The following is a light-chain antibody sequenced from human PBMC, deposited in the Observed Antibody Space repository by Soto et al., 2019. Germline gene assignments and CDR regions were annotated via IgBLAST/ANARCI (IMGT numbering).Light chain of an antibody. CDR3: FSYAGSTTSYV. CDR1: SSDVGSYNL. Sequence: QSALTQPASVSGSPGQSITFSCTVASSDVGSYNLVSWYQQHPGKAPKFMIYEGSKRPSGVSNRFSGSQSGNTASLTISGLQAEDEADYYCFSYAGSTTSYVFGTGTRSPS. J-gene: IGLJ1*01. CDR2: EGS. V-gene: IGLV2-23*01.